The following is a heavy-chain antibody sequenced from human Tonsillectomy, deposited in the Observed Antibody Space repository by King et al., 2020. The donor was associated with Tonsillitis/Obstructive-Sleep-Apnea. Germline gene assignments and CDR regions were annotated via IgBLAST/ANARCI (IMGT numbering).Heavy chain of an antibody. J-gene: IGHJ6*03. CDR1: GFTFSSYG. Sequence: QVQLVESGGGVVQPGRSLRLSCAASGFTFSSYGMHWVRQAPGKGLEGGAVIWYDGSNKYYADSVKGRFTISRDNSKNTLDLQMNSLRAEDTAVYYCARAGYDFWSGSYYYYYYYMDVWGKGTTVTVSS. CDR3: ARAGYDFWSGSYYYYYYYMDV. V-gene: IGHV3-33*01. CDR2: IWYDGSNK. D-gene: IGHD3-3*01.